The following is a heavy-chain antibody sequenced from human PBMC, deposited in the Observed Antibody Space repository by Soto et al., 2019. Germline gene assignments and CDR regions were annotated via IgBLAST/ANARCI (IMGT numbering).Heavy chain of an antibody. J-gene: IGHJ4*02. D-gene: IGHD6-13*01. Sequence: PGWSLRLSCASSVFTVSSNYMSWVRQAPGKGLEWVSVIYSGGSTYYADSVKGRFTISRDNSKNTLYLQMNSLRAEDTAVYYCARDHSSSFFDYWGQGTLVTVSS. CDR2: IYSGGST. CDR1: VFTVSSNY. V-gene: IGHV3-53*01. CDR3: ARDHSSSFFDY.